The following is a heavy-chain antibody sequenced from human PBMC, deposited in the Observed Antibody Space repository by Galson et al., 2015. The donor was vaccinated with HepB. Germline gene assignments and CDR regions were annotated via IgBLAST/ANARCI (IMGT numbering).Heavy chain of an antibody. Sequence: TLSLTCTVSGYSISSGYYWGWIRQPPGKGLEWIGSIYHSGSTYYNPSLKSRVTISVDTSMNQFSLKLSSVTAADTAVYYCARGYDSSGQDPDHDAFDIWGQGTMVTVSS. CDR3: ARGYDSSGQDPDHDAFDI. J-gene: IGHJ3*02. CDR2: IYHSGST. CDR1: GYSISSGYY. V-gene: IGHV4-38-2*02. D-gene: IGHD3-22*01.